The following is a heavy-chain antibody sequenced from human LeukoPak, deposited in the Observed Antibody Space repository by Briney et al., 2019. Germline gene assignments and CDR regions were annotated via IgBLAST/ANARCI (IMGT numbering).Heavy chain of an antibody. J-gene: IGHJ3*02. CDR2: INPNSGGT. CDR3: ALPRNGVSDAFDI. CDR1: GYTFTDYY. D-gene: IGHD1-1*01. V-gene: IGHV1-2*02. Sequence: ASVKVSCKASGYTFTDYYMQWVRQAPGQGLEWMGWINPNSGGTKYAQKFQGRVTMTRDTSISTAYMELSRLRSDDTAVYYCALPRNGVSDAFDIWGQGTMVTVSS.